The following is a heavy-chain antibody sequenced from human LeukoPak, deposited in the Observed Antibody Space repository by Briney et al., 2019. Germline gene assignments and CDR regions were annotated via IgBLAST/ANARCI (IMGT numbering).Heavy chain of an antibody. J-gene: IGHJ3*02. CDR2: INSDGSST. V-gene: IGHV3-74*01. D-gene: IGHD3-22*01. Sequence: GGSLRLSCAASGFTFSSYWMHWVRQAPGKGLVWVPRINSDGSSTSYADSVKGRFTISRDNAKNTLYLQMNSLRAEDTAVYYCARVPVYYYDSSGYPILLFDAFDIWGQGTMVTVSS. CDR3: ARVPVYYYDSSGYPILLFDAFDI. CDR1: GFTFSSYW.